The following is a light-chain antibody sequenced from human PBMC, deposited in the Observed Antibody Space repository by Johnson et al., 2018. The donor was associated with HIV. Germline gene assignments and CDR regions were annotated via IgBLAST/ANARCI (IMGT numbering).Light chain of an antibody. Sequence: QSMLTQPPSVSAAPGQKVTISCSGSSSNIGNNYVSWYQQLPRTAPKLLIYDNNKRPSGVPDRFSGSKSDTSATLGITGLQTGDEADYYCGTWDTSRRDYGFGSGTKVTVL. CDR1: SSNIGNNY. J-gene: IGLJ1*01. CDR3: GTWDTSRRDYG. CDR2: DNN. V-gene: IGLV1-51*01.